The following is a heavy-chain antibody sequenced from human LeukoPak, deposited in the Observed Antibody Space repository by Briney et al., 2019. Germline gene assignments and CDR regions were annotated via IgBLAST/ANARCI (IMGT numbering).Heavy chain of an antibody. Sequence: ASVKVSCKASGYTFTNYYMHWVRQGPGLGFEWMGWINPKSDGTSYPQKFQGRLTMTRDTSISTAYMELSRLGSDDTAVYYCVPSANYYYLDYWGQGTLVTVSS. J-gene: IGHJ4*02. CDR1: GYTFTNYY. CDR2: INPKSDGT. CDR3: VPSANYYYLDY. V-gene: IGHV1-2*02. D-gene: IGHD4/OR15-4a*01.